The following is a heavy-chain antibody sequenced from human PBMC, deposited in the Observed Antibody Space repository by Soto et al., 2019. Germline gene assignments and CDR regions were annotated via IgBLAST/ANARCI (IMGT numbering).Heavy chain of an antibody. D-gene: IGHD3-10*01. CDR1: GFTFSSYS. J-gene: IGHJ6*03. V-gene: IGHV3-48*01. CDR2: ISSSSSTI. CDR3: ARDYYGSGSDDYYYYYMDV. Sequence: GGSLRLSCVASGFTFSSYSMNWVRQAPGKGLEWVSYISSSSSTIYYADSVKGRFTISRDNAKNSLYLQMNSLRAEDTAVYYCARDYYGSGSDDYYYYYMDVWGKGTTVTVSS.